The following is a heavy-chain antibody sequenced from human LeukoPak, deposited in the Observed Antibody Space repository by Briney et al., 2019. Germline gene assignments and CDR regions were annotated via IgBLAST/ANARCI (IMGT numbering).Heavy chain of an antibody. CDR1: GYTLTELS. Sequence: GASVKVSCTVSGYTLTELSMHWVRQAPGKGLEWMGGFDPEDGETIYAQKLQGRVTMTEDTSTDTAYMELSSLRSEDTAVYYCAIWFPTKAFDIWGQGTMVTVSS. D-gene: IGHD3-10*01. CDR3: AIWFPTKAFDI. CDR2: FDPEDGET. J-gene: IGHJ3*02. V-gene: IGHV1-24*01.